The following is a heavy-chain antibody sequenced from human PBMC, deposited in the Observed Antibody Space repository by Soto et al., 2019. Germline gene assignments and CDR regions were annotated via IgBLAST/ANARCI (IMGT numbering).Heavy chain of an antibody. D-gene: IGHD2-2*01. J-gene: IGHJ4*02. CDR3: ARTQAFLGYCSSTSCYGDAPSCDY. CDR1: GFTFSSYW. V-gene: IGHV3-7*01. CDR2: IKQDGSEK. Sequence: GGSLRLSCAASGFTFSSYWMSWVRQAPGKGLEWVANIKQDGSEKYYVDSVKGRFTISRDNAKNSLYLQMNSLRAEDTAVYYCARTQAFLGYCSSTSCYGDAPSCDYWGQGTLVTVSS.